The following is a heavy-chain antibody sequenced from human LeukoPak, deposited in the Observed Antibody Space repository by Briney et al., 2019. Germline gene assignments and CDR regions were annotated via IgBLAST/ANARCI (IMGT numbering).Heavy chain of an antibody. V-gene: IGHV3-23*01. CDR2: ISGSGSST. CDR3: AKDDSCSHYCLPKNFDY. J-gene: IGHJ4*02. CDR1: GFTLSSYA. D-gene: IGHD3-22*01. Sequence: PGGSLRLSCAASGFTLSSYAMSWVRQVPGKGLEWVSAISGSGSSTYYADSVKGRFTISRDNSKNTLYLQMNSLRAEDTAVYYCAKDDSCSHYCLPKNFDYWGQGTLVTVSS.